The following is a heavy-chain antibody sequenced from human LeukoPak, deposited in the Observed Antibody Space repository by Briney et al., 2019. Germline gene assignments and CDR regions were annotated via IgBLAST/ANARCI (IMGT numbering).Heavy chain of an antibody. V-gene: IGHV1-2*02. D-gene: IGHD6-13*01. CDR2: INPNSGGT. J-gene: IGHJ3*02. Sequence: ASVKVSCKASGYTFTGYYMHWVRQAPGQGLEWMGWINPNSGGTNYAQKFQGRVTMTRDTSISTAYMELSRLRSDDTAVYYCARAFGTAAHAFDIWGQGTMVTVSS. CDR1: GYTFTGYY. CDR3: ARAFGTAAHAFDI.